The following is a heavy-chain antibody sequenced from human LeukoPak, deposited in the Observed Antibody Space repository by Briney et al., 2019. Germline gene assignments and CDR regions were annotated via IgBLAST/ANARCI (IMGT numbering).Heavy chain of an antibody. CDR1: GFTFSSYA. CDR3: ARDPREMATAPFGYYFDC. CDR2: ISGSGGST. D-gene: IGHD5-24*01. V-gene: IGHV3-23*01. J-gene: IGHJ4*02. Sequence: PGGSLRLSCAASGFTFSSYAMSWVRQAPGKGLEWVSAISGSGGSTYYADSVKGRFTISRDNSKNTLYLQMNSLRAEDTAVYYCARDPREMATAPFGYYFDCWGQGTLVTVSS.